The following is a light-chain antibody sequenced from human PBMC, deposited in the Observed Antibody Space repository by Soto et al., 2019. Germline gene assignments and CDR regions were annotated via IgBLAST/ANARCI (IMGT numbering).Light chain of an antibody. Sequence: EIVLTQSPATLSVSPGDKVSLSCRANQTISNTLAWYQQKPGQAPRLLIYGASSRATGIPDRFSGGGSETDFTLTISRLESEDSAVYYCQQYGISPFTFGGGTKVDIK. CDR1: QTISNT. V-gene: IGKV3-20*01. CDR2: GAS. CDR3: QQYGISPFT. J-gene: IGKJ4*01.